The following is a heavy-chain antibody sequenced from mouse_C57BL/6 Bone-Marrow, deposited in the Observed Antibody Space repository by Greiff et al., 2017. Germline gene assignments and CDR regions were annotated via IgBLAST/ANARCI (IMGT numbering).Heavy chain of an antibody. CDR3: ARRGLLRRYHWYFDV. D-gene: IGHD1-1*01. CDR2: IWSGGST. Sequence: QVQLKESGPGLVQPSQSLSITCTVSGFSFTSYGVHWVRQSPGQGLEWLGVIWSGGSTDYYAAFLTSLTISNDNSKSHVFFKMNSLQTDDTAIYYCARRGLLRRYHWYFDVWGTGTTVTVSS. V-gene: IGHV2-2*01. CDR1: GFSFTSYG. J-gene: IGHJ1*03.